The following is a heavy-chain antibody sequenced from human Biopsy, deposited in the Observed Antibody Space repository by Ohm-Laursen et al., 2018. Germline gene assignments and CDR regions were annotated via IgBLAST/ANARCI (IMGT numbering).Heavy chain of an antibody. CDR1: GVSITAYY. Sequence: SQTLSLTCTVSGVSITAYYWSWIRQPPGKGLECIGNIHHSGGTNYNPSLKSRLTISVDTSRNHFSLRLSSLTAADTAVYYCARGSNDFGGLYFPRWGQGTLLTVSS. J-gene: IGHJ4*02. D-gene: IGHD4-23*01. CDR2: IHHSGGT. CDR3: ARGSNDFGGLYFPR. V-gene: IGHV4-59*01.